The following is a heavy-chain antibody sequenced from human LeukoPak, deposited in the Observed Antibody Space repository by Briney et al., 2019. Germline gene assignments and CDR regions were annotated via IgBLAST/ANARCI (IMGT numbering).Heavy chain of an antibody. CDR1: GFTLSSYD. V-gene: IGHV3-30*03. D-gene: IGHD2-15*01. CDR2: ISYDGSNK. Sequence: PGRSLRLSCAASGFTLSSYDMHWVRQAPGKGLEWVAVISYDGSNKCYADSVKGRFTISRDNSKNTLYLQMNSLRAEDTAVYYCADGYCSGGSCLSAPDHDAFDIWGQGTMVTVSS. J-gene: IGHJ3*02. CDR3: ADGYCSGGSCLSAPDHDAFDI.